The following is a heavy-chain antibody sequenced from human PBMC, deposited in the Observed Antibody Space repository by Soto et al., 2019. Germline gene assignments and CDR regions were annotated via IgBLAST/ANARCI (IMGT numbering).Heavy chain of an antibody. J-gene: IGHJ3*02. D-gene: IGHD1-26*01. V-gene: IGHV1-69*12. CDR1: GGTFSSYA. CDR2: IIPIFATA. Sequence: QVQLVQSGAEVKKPGSSVKVSCKASGGTFSSYAISWVRQAPGQGLEWMGGIIPIFATANYAQKFQGRVTITADESTSTAYMELNSLRSEDTAVYYWARDQGATILNAFDIWGQGTMVTVSS. CDR3: ARDQGATILNAFDI.